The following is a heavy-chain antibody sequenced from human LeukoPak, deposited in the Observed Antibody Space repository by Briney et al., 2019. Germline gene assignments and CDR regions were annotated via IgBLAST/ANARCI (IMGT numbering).Heavy chain of an antibody. CDR3: ATTRDSSSWLGGY. Sequence: PGGSLRLSCAASGFTFSNYAMNWVRQAPGKGLEWVSAISGSGGSTYFADSVKGRFTVSRDNSKNTLYLQMNSLRAEDTAVYYCATTRDSSSWLGGYWGQGTLVTVSS. V-gene: IGHV3-23*01. D-gene: IGHD6-13*01. J-gene: IGHJ4*02. CDR1: GFTFSNYA. CDR2: ISGSGGST.